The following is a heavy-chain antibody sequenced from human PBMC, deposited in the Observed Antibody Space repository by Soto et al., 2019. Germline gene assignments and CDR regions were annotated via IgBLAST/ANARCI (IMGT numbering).Heavy chain of an antibody. V-gene: IGHV4-59*08. D-gene: IGHD6-19*01. CDR2: IYYSGST. CDR1: GGSISSYY. J-gene: IGHJ3*02. Sequence: PSETLSLTCTVSGGSISSYYWSWIRQPPGKGLEWIGYIYYSGSTNYNPSLKSRVTISVDTSKNQFSLKLNSMTAADTAVYYCARHLAVAGRGDALDIWGQGTMVT. CDR3: ARHLAVAGRGDALDI.